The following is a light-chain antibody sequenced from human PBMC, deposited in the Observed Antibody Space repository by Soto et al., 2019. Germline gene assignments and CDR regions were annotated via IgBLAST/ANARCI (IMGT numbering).Light chain of an antibody. CDR2: GAS. V-gene: IGKV1-39*01. J-gene: IGKJ2*02. CDR1: QSIRNY. CDR3: QQGYSTPPWT. Sequence: DIQMTQSPSSLSASVGDRVTITCRASQSIRNYLNWYQHKPGKAPKVLIYGASSLPSGVPSRFSGGGSGTDFTLTISSLQPEDFATYYCQQGYSTPPWTFGQGTKLEIK.